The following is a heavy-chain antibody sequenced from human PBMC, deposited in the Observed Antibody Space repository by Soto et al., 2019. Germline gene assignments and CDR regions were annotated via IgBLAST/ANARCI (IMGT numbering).Heavy chain of an antibody. D-gene: IGHD3-10*01. CDR1: YRFAFCY. V-gene: IGHV1-2*04. Sequence: YRFAFCYILWLCQPPRKGLEWMGWINRISGGTNYAKKFQGWVTMTRDTSIRTAYMELSRLRSDDTAVYYCARDYNLKGDNDYGMDFWVQGSTVTVSS. J-gene: IGHJ6*02. CDR3: ARDYNLKGDNDYGMDF. CDR2: INRISGGT.